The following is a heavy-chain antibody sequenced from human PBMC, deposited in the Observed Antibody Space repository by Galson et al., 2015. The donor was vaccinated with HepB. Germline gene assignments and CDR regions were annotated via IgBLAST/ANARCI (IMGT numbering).Heavy chain of an antibody. CDR1: GFTVSFNY. V-gene: IGHV3-66*02. CDR2: IYSGGRA. CDR3: ASTRSSWYPYFDY. J-gene: IGHJ4*02. Sequence: SLRLSCAASGFTVSFNYMSWVRQAPGKGLEWVSVIYSGGRAYYADSAKGRFTISRDNSKNTLYIQMNSLRAEDTAVYYCASTRSSWYPYFDYWGQGTLVTVSS. D-gene: IGHD6-13*01.